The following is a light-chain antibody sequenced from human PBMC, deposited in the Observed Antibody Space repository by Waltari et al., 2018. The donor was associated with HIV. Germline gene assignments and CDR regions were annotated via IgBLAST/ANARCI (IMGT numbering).Light chain of an antibody. J-gene: IGKJ1*01. CDR1: QSVSSN. V-gene: IGKV3-15*01. Sequence: EIVMTQPPATLSVSAGERATLSCRASQSVSSNLAWYQQKPGQAPRLLIYGASTRATGIPARFSGSGSGTEFTLTISSLQSEDFAVYYCQQYNNWPPWTFGQGTKVEIK. CDR2: GAS. CDR3: QQYNNWPPWT.